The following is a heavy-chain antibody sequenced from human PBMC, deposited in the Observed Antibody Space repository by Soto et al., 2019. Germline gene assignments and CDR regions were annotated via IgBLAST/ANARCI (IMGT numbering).Heavy chain of an antibody. D-gene: IGHD4-4*01. CDR1: GGSFSGYY. J-gene: IGHJ6*03. V-gene: IGHV4-34*12. CDR2: IIASGSA. CDR3: AKGLTTKQRVYYYYCDKDE. Sequence: SETLSLTCAVYGGSFSGYYWSWIRHPPGKRLEWIGEIIASGSANYNPSVMLRVTISVDASKNQCFREASAVTAADKAVYYCAKGLTTKQRVYYYYCDKDEWGKETRVT.